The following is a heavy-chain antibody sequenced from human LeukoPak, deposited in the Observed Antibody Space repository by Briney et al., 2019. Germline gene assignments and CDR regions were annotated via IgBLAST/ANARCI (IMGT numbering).Heavy chain of an antibody. CDR2: IYYSGIST. J-gene: IGHJ4*02. D-gene: IGHD6-19*01. CDR1: GGSISSYY. V-gene: IGHV4-59*08. CDR3: ARRQSSGWYFDY. Sequence: IPSETLSLTCTVSGGSISSYYWSWIRQPPGKGLEWIGYIYYSGISTNYNPSLKSRVTISVDTSKNQFSLKLSSVTAADTAVYYCARRQSSGWYFDYWGQGTLVTVSS.